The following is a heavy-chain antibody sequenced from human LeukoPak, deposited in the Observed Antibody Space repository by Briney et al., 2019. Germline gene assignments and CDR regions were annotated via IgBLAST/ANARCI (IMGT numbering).Heavy chain of an antibody. V-gene: IGHV1-18*01. CDR2: ISAYNGNT. CDR1: GYTFTSYG. Sequence: ASVKVSCKASGYTFTSYGISWVRQAPGQGLEWMGWISAYNGNTNYAQKLRGRVTMTTDTSTSTAYMELRSLRSDDTAVYYCARGRGIAAAGTFYYYYYGMDVWGQGTTVTVSS. D-gene: IGHD6-13*01. J-gene: IGHJ6*02. CDR3: ARGRGIAAAGTFYYYYYGMDV.